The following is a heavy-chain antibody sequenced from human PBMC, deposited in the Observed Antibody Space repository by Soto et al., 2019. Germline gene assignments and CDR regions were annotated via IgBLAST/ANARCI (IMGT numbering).Heavy chain of an antibody. Sequence: VKVSCKASGFTFTSSAVQWVRQARGQRLEWIGWIVVGSGNTNYAQKFQERVTITRDMSTSTAYMELSSLRSEDTAVYYCAAHHYDFWSGYYSVTYYGMDVWGQGTTVTVSS. J-gene: IGHJ6*02. CDR2: IVVGSGNT. CDR1: GFTFTSSA. V-gene: IGHV1-58*01. CDR3: AAHHYDFWSGYYSVTYYGMDV. D-gene: IGHD3-3*01.